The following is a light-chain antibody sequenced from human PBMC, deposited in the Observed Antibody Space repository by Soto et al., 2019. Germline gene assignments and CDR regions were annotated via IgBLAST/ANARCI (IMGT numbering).Light chain of an antibody. CDR1: QSVSSSY. CDR3: QQRSNCPLT. V-gene: IGKV3D-20*02. CDR2: GAS. Sequence: EIVLTQSPGTLSLSPGERATLSCRASQSVSSSYLAWYQQKPGQAPRLLMYGASTRATGIPARFSGSGSGTDFTLTISSLEPEDFAVYYCQQRSNCPLTFGGGTKVDIK. J-gene: IGKJ4*01.